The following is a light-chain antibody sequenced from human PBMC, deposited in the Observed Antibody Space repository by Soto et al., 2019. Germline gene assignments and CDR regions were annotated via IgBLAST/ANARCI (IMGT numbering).Light chain of an antibody. J-gene: IGKJ1*01. Sequence: EIVLTQSPGTLSLSPGEIATLSCRASQSVTSSRLAWYQQKPGQRPRLLIYAASTRATGIPDRFSGSRSGTDFNLSISRLEPEDFAVYHCQQYGSPPRPFGQGTEVEI. CDR1: QSVTSSR. CDR3: QQYGSPPRP. CDR2: AAS. V-gene: IGKV3-20*01.